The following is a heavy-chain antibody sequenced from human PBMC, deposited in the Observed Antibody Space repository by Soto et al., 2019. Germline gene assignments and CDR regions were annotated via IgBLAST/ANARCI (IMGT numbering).Heavy chain of an antibody. CDR1: GYSFTSYW. J-gene: IGHJ3*02. CDR2: IYPGDSDT. Sequence: GESLKISCKGSGYSFTSYWIGWVRQMPGKGLEWMGIIYPGDSDTRYSPSFQGQVTISADKSISTAYLQWSSLKASDTAMYYCARLLDNCTNGVCYAFDIWGQGTMVTVSS. CDR3: ARLLDNCTNGVCYAFDI. D-gene: IGHD2-8*01. V-gene: IGHV5-51*01.